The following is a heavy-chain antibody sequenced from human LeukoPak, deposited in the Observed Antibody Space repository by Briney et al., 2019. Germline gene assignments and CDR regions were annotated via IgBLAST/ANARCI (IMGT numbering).Heavy chain of an antibody. Sequence: SETLSLTCTVSGASISSSYWSWIRQPPGKGLEWIGYIYYTGNTSYNPSLKSRVTISLDTSKNHLSLKLSSVTAADTAVYYCARLKGYSSGWYPSYYFDYWGQGTLVTVSS. CDR3: ARLKGYSSGWYPSYYFDY. J-gene: IGHJ4*02. CDR2: IYYTGNT. V-gene: IGHV4-59*08. CDR1: GASISSSY. D-gene: IGHD6-19*01.